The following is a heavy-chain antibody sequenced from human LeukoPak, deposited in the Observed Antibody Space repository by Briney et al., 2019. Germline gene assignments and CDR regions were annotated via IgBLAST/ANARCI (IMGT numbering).Heavy chain of an antibody. CDR3: ARVEPPTYYYYYYGMDV. J-gene: IGHJ6*02. D-gene: IGHD1-1*01. CDR1: GYTFTSYD. V-gene: IGHV1-8*01. Sequence: ASVKVSCKASGYTFTSYDINWVRQATGQGLEWMGWMNPNSGNTGYAQKFQGRVTMTRNTSISTAYMELSSLRSEDTAVYYCARVEPPTYYYYYYGMDVWGQGTTVTVSS. CDR2: MNPNSGNT.